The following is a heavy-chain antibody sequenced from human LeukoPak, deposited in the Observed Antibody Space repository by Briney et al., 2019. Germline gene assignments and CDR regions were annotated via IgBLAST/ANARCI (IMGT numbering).Heavy chain of an antibody. J-gene: IGHJ4*02. D-gene: IGHD4-11*01. CDR1: VYSFTNYG. CDR3: ARAETTLLLNY. CDR2: ISAHNGNT. Sequence: GASVTVSCQSSVYSFTNYGIIWVRQTPGQGLQWMGWISAHNGNTNYAQKLQGRVTLTTDTSTSTVYMELRSLTSDDTAVYYCARAETTLLLNYWGQGTLVTVSS. V-gene: IGHV1-18*01.